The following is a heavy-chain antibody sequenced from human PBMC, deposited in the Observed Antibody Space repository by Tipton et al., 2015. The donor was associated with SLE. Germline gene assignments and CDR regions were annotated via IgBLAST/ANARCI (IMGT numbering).Heavy chain of an antibody. D-gene: IGHD3-10*01. CDR1: GYSFTSYW. CDR3: ARHYGSPGYYYGMDV. J-gene: IGHJ6*02. CDR2: IYPGDSDT. Sequence: VQLVQSGAEVKKPGESLKISCKGSGYSFTSYWIGWVRQMPGKGLEWMGIIYPGDSDTRYSPSFQGQVTMSADKSISTAYLQWSSLKASDTAIYYCARHYGSPGYYYGMDVWGQGTTVTVSS. V-gene: IGHV5-51*01.